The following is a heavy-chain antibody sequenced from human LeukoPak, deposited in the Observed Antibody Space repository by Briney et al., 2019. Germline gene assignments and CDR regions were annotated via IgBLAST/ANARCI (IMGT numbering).Heavy chain of an antibody. V-gene: IGHV4-39*02. J-gene: IGHJ4*02. Sequence: SETLSLTCTVSGGSLSSSSYYWGWVRQPPGKGLEWIGNIYYSGSTYYNPSLKSRLTISLDTSQRHFSLRLSSVTAADTALYYCTRGSYDVLTGYSTLGEYWGQGTLVTVSS. CDR3: TRGSYDVLTGYSTLGEY. CDR1: GGSLSSSSYY. CDR2: IYYSGST. D-gene: IGHD3-9*01.